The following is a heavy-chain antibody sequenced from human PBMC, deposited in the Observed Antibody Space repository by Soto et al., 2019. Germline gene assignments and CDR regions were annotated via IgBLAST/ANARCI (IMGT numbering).Heavy chain of an antibody. V-gene: IGHV3-23*01. CDR3: AKVTRSSTKTLKDYYYYGMDV. CDR2: ISGSGGST. J-gene: IGHJ6*02. Sequence: EVQLLESGGGLVQPGGSLRLSCAASGFTFSSYAMSWVRQAPGKGLEWVSAISGSGGSTYYADSVKGRFTISRDNSKNTLYLQMNSLRAEDTAVYYCAKVTRSSTKTLKDYYYYGMDVWGQGTTVTVSS. D-gene: IGHD2-2*01. CDR1: GFTFSSYA.